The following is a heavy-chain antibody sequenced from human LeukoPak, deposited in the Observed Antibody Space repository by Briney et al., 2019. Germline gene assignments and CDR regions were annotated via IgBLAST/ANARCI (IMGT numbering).Heavy chain of an antibody. D-gene: IGHD1-26*01. CDR3: ARDEGGSYYRYFDY. J-gene: IGHJ4*02. V-gene: IGHV3-7*01. CDR1: GFTFSSYW. Sequence: AGGSLRLSCAASGFTFSSYWMTWVRQAPGKGLEGVANINQDGSEKYYVDSVKGRFTISRDNAKNSLYLQMNSLRAEDTAVYYCARDEGGSYYRYFDYWGQGTLVTVSS. CDR2: INQDGSEK.